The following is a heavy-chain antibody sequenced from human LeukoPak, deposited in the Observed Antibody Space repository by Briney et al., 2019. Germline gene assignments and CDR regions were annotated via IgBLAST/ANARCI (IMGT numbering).Heavy chain of an antibody. D-gene: IGHD2/OR15-2a*01. J-gene: IGHJ4*02. Sequence: PGGSLRLSCAASGFTFSNYWMSWVRQAPGKGLEWVANINQHGSDEFYVDSVKGRFTISRDNAKNSLSLQMNSLRGEDTGVYYCATYLQSGPIDSWGQGTLVTVSS. V-gene: IGHV3-7*01. CDR2: INQHGSDE. CDR3: ATYLQSGPIDS. CDR1: GFTFSNYW.